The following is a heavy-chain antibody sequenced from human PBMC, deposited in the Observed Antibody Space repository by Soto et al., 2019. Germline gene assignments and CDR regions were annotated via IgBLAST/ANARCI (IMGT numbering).Heavy chain of an antibody. CDR3: AREKTSYGMDV. CDR1: GYTFTSYD. Sequence: QVQLVQSGAEVKKPGASVKVSCKASGYTFTSYDINWVRQATGQGLEWMGWMNPNSGNTGYAQKFKGRVTMTRNXXIXTAYMELSSLKSEDTAVYYCAREKTSYGMDVWGQGTTVTVSS. V-gene: IGHV1-8*01. J-gene: IGHJ6*02. CDR2: MNPNSGNT.